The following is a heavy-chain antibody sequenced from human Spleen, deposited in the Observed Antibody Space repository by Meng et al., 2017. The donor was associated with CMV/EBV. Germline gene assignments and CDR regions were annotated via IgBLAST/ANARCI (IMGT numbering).Heavy chain of an antibody. CDR1: GYTFIGHY. Sequence: KVSCKTSGYTFIGHYIQWVRQAPGQGLEWMGIIYPGDSDTRYGPSFQGQVTISADKSISTAYLQWSSLKASDTAMYYCARDHRESAQNPAGGYGMDVWGQGTTVTVSS. D-gene: IGHD1-14*01. V-gene: IGHV5-51*01. J-gene: IGHJ6*02. CDR3: ARDHRESAQNPAGGYGMDV. CDR2: IYPGDSDT.